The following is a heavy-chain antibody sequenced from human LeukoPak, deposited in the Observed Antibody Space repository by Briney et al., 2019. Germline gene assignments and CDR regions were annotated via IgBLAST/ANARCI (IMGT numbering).Heavy chain of an antibody. CDR1: GFTFANHA. J-gene: IGHJ4*02. CDR3: AKNTDSGSYYRFDY. D-gene: IGHD3-10*01. V-gene: IGHV3-23*01. CDR2: ISGSGETT. Sequence: GGSLRLSCAASGFTFANHAMNWVRQAPGKGLEWVSVISGSGETTIYADSVKGRFTISRDNSKNTLYLQMNSLRADDTAVYYCAKNTDSGSYYRFDYWGQGTLVTVSS.